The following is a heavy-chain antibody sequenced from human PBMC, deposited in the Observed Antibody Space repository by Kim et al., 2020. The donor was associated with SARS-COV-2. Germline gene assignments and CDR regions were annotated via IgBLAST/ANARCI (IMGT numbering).Heavy chain of an antibody. CDR1: GITFSSYS. CDR2: ISSSSSYI. CDR3: ARNPPPPGDQLDY. J-gene: IGHJ4*02. D-gene: IGHD2-2*01. V-gene: IGHV3-21*01. Sequence: GGSLRLSCAASGITFSSYSMNSVRQAPGKGLEWVSSISSSSSYIYYADSVKGRFTISRDNAKNSLYLQMNSLRAEDTAVYYCARNPPPPGDQLDYWGQGTLVTVSS.